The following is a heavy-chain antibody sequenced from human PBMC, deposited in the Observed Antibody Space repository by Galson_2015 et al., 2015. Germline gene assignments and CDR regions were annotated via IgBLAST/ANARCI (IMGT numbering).Heavy chain of an antibody. J-gene: IGHJ4*02. D-gene: IGHD5-24*01. CDR3: ARDPLDGCRHFDY. CDR2: IKGDGNSI. CDR1: GFTFSSYW. Sequence: SLRLSCAASGFTFSSYWMHWVRQVPGKGLMWVSRIKGDGNSIIYADSVKGRFTISRDNTKNTVWLQMNSLRVEDTAVYYCARDPLDGCRHFDYWGQGTLVTVSS. V-gene: IGHV3-74*01.